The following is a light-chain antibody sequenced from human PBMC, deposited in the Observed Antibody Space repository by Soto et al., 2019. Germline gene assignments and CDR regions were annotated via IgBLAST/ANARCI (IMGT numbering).Light chain of an antibody. CDR2: GVS. V-gene: IGKV3-15*01. CDR1: QSVSSK. Sequence: EIVMTQSPAPLSVSPGERATLSCRASQSVSSKLAWFQQKPGQAPSLLIYGVSTRATGVPVRFSGSGSGTEFTLTINSLQSEDFAVYYCQQYNNWPHTLGQGTKVDIK. CDR3: QQYNNWPHT. J-gene: IGKJ2*01.